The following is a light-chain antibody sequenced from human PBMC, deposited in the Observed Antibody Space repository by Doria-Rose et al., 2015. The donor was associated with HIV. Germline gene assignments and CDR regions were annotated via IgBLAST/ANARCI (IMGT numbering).Light chain of an antibody. J-gene: IGKJ1*01. V-gene: IGKV3-20*01. CDR2: DES. CDR1: QSFSSTY. Sequence: TQSPGTLSLSPGERATLSCRASQSFSSTYLAWYQQKPGQATSLLIYDESTRATGIPARFSASGSGTDFTLTINRLEPEDFALYYCHQYGTSWTFGQGTKVEI. CDR3: HQYGTSWT.